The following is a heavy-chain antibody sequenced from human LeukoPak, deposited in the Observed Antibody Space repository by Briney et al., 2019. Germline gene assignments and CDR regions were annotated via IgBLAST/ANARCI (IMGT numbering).Heavy chain of an antibody. D-gene: IGHD6-19*01. Sequence: SETLSLTCTVSGGSISSYYWSWIRQPPGKGLEWIGSIYYSGSTYYNPSLQSRVTISIITSKNQFSLKLSSVTATDTALYYCARRIAVTGSFDYWGQGTLVTVSS. J-gene: IGHJ4*02. CDR2: IYYSGST. V-gene: IGHV4-59*08. CDR1: GGSISSYY. CDR3: ARRIAVTGSFDY.